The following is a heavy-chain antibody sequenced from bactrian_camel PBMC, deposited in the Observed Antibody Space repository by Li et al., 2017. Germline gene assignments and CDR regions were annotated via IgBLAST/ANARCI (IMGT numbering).Heavy chain of an antibody. CDR3: AAEGESTYLDYDSVAAGECPLLT. Sequence: HVQLVESGGGSVQAGGSLRLSCAASGYPYSHFCMGWFRQAPGKEREGIAVRMSDGSTTYADSVKGRFTISKDNAKNILYLQMNNLKPEDSATYYCAAEGESTYLDYDSVAAGECPLLTGARGPRSPS. D-gene: IGHD4*01. CDR1: GYPYSHFC. CDR2: RMSDGST. V-gene: IGHV3S53*01. J-gene: IGHJ4*01.